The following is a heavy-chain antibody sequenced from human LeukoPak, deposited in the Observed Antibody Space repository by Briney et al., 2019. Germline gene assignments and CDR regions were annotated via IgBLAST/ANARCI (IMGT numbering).Heavy chain of an antibody. CDR3: AREGEYGDSASHFDY. Sequence: PSDTLSLTCAVYGGSFSGYYWSWIRQPPGKGLEWIGEINHSGSTNYNPSLKSRVTISVDTSKNQFSLKLSSVTAADTAVYYCAREGEYGDSASHFDYWGQGTLVTVSS. D-gene: IGHD4-17*01. J-gene: IGHJ4*02. CDR1: GGSFSGYY. V-gene: IGHV4-34*01. CDR2: INHSGST.